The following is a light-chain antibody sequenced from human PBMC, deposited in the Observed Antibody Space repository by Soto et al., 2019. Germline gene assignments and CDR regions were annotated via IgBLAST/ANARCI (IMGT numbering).Light chain of an antibody. CDR1: QSLLHGNGKNY. Sequence: DIVLTQSPLSLPVTPGEPASISCRSSQSLLHGNGKNYFDWYLQRPGQSPQVLIHLGSDRASGVPDRFSDSGSGTDFTLKISRVEAEDIGVYFCFQALHFPWTFGQGTKVEI. CDR2: LGS. V-gene: IGKV2-28*01. CDR3: FQALHFPWT. J-gene: IGKJ1*01.